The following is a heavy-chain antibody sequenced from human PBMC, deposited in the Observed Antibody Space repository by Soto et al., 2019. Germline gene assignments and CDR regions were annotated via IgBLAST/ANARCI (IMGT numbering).Heavy chain of an antibody. CDR3: ARVETCSSTSCYSVFDY. J-gene: IGHJ4*02. V-gene: IGHV3-74*03. CDR1: GFTFSSYW. Sequence: EVPLVESGGGLVQPGGSLRLSCAASGFTFSSYWMHWVGKAPGKGLVWVSRINSDGSSTTYADSVKGRFTISRDNAKNTLYLQMNSLRAEDTAVYYCARVETCSSTSCYSVFDYWGQGTLVTVSS. D-gene: IGHD2-2*01. CDR2: INSDGSST.